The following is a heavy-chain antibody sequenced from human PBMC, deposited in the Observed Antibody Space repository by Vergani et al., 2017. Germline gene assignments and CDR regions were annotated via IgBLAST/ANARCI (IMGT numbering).Heavy chain of an antibody. CDR1: GYTFTGYY. J-gene: IGHJ4*02. CDR3: ARGLSFGGATSPFDY. D-gene: IGHD1-26*01. V-gene: IGHV1-2*02. CDR2: INPNSGGT. Sequence: QVQLVQSGAEVKKPGASVKVSCKASGYTFTGYYMHWVRQAPGQGLEWMGWINPNSGGTNYAQKFQGRVTMTRDKSISTAYMELSRLRSDDTAVYYCARGLSFGGATSPFDYWGQGTLVTVSS.